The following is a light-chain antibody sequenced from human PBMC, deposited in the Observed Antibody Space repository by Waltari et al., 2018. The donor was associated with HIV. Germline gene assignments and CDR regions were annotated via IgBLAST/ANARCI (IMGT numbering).Light chain of an antibody. CDR2: KVA. J-gene: IGKJ2*01. CDR1: QSFLSRDGHTH. CDR3: MQNSFWPPST. V-gene: IGKV2-30*01. Sequence: DTALTQSPLSVPVTLGQPASMPYRPSQSFLSRDGHTHLHWIPERPVYSPTPLIYKVANRVYGVPDRFSGSGAGTEFTLEISRVEAEDVGVNYCMQNSFWPPSTFGQGTKLEIK.